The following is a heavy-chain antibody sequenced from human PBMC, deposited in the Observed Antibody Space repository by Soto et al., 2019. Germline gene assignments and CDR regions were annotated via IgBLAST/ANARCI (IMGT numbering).Heavy chain of an antibody. Sequence: LRISCAASGFTFSRYTIHWVRQAPGKGLEWVAVISYDGSNKYYADSVKGRFTISRDNSKNTLYLQMNSLRVEDTAVYYCARNYDSSGDYRDYWGQGTLVTVSS. V-gene: IGHV3-30-3*01. J-gene: IGHJ4*02. CDR2: ISYDGSNK. CDR3: ARNYDSSGDYRDY. D-gene: IGHD3-22*01. CDR1: GFTFSRYT.